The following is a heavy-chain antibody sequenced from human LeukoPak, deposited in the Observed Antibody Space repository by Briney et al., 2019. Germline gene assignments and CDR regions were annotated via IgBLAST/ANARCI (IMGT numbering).Heavy chain of an antibody. CDR1: GFTFSSYA. V-gene: IGHV3-23*01. Sequence: QPGGSLRLSCAASGFTFSSYAMSWVRQAPGKGLEWVSAISGSGGSTYYADSVKGRFTISRDNSKNTLYLQMNSLRAEDTAVYYCAKRLRTTVVNSHAFDIWGQGTMVTVSS. J-gene: IGHJ3*02. D-gene: IGHD4-17*01. CDR3: AKRLRTTVVNSHAFDI. CDR2: ISGSGGST.